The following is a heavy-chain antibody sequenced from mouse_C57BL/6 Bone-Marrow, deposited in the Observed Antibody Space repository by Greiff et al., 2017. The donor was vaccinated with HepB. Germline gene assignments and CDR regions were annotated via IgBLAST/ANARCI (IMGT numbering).Heavy chain of an antibody. CDR1: GYTFTSYW. CDR3: ARFYGSSYVPAWFAY. V-gene: IGHV1-64*01. D-gene: IGHD1-1*01. J-gene: IGHJ3*01. CDR2: IHPNSGST. Sequence: QVQLQQPGAELVKPGASVKLSCKASGYTFTSYWMHWVKQRPGQGLEWIGMIHPNSGSTNYNEKFKSKATLTVDKSSSTAYMQLSSLTSEDSAFYYCARFYGSSYVPAWFAYWGQGTLVTVSA.